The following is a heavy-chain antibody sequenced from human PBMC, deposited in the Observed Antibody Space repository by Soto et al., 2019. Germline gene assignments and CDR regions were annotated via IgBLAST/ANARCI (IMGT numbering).Heavy chain of an antibody. D-gene: IGHD5-18*01. CDR2: ISGSGGST. J-gene: IGHJ5*02. CDR3: AKGTWPYSYGSWWFDP. V-gene: IGHV3-23*01. Sequence: GGSLRLSCAASGFTFSSYAMSWVRQAPGKGLEWVSAISGSGGSTYYADSVKGRFTISRDNSKNTLYLQMNSLRAEDTAVYYCAKGTWPYSYGSWWFDPWGQGTLVTVSS. CDR1: GFTFSSYA.